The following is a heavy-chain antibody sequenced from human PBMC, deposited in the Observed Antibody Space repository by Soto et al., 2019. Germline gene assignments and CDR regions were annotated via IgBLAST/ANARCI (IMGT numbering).Heavy chain of an antibody. CDR2: ISYDGSNK. Sequence: GGSLRLSCAASGFTFSNYAMHLVRQAPGKGLEWVAVISYDGSNKYYADSVKGRFTISRDNSKNTLYLQMNSLRAEDTAVYYCARDSGCSGGSCYPPGIFDYWGQGTLVTVSS. D-gene: IGHD2-15*01. J-gene: IGHJ4*02. V-gene: IGHV3-30-3*01. CDR1: GFTFSNYA. CDR3: ARDSGCSGGSCYPPGIFDY.